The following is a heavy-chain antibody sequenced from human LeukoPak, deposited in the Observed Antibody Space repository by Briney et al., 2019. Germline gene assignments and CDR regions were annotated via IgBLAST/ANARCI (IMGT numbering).Heavy chain of an antibody. CDR1: GFTFSSYG. CDR3: ARDRAWNYFDY. V-gene: IGHV3-33*07. Sequence: GGSLRLSCVASGFTFSSYGMYWLRQAPGIGLEWVAVIWYDGSKKYYADSVKGRFTISRDNSKNIVYLQMNSLRAEDTAVYYCARDRAWNYFDYWGQGTLVTVSS. D-gene: IGHD3-3*01. J-gene: IGHJ4*02. CDR2: IWYDGSKK.